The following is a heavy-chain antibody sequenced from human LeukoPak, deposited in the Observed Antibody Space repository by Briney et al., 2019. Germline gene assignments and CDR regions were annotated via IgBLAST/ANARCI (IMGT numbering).Heavy chain of an antibody. CDR3: ARAGSGGIRVDY. V-gene: IGHV4-31*03. CDR1: GGSISSGGYY. J-gene: IGHJ4*02. Sequence: SETLSLTCTVSGGSISSGGYYWSWIRQHPGKGLEWLGYIYYSGSTYYNPSLKSRVTISVDTSKNQFSLKLSSVTAADTAVYYCARAGSGGIRVDYWGQGTLVTVSS. D-gene: IGHD3-10*01. CDR2: IYYSGST.